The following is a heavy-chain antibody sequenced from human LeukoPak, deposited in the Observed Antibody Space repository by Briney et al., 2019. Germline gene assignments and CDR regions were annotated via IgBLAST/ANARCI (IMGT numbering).Heavy chain of an antibody. J-gene: IGHJ4*02. CDR1: GGSFVGDY. V-gene: IGHV4-4*07. D-gene: IGHD1-26*01. Sequence: PSETLSLTCTVSGGSFVGDYFCTWVRQPAGRGLEWIGRSYDTWGRDKNPTLRGRVDMSVDTSKKQCSLRLTSLTAADTGVYYCASLVGATDYWGQGTLVTVSS. CDR3: ASLVGATDY. CDR2: SYDTWGR.